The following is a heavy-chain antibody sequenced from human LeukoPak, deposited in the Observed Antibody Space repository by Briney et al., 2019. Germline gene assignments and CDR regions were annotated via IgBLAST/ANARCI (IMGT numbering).Heavy chain of an antibody. CDR3: ARAPYYYDSSGYYTRYYYYYGMDV. V-gene: IGHV4-39*01. CDR1: GGSISSSNYY. Sequence: PSETLSLTCTVFGGSISSSNYYWAWFRQPPGKGLDWIGSLYYDGRTYYNPSLESRLTISVDTSNNQFSLKLTSVTAADTAVYYCARAPYYYDSSGYYTRYYYYYGMDVWGQGTTVTVSS. CDR2: LYYDGRT. D-gene: IGHD3-22*01. J-gene: IGHJ6*02.